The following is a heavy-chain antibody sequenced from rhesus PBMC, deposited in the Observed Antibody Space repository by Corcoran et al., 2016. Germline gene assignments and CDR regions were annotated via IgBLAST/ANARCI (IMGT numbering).Heavy chain of an antibody. V-gene: IGHV4-76*01. CDR1: GGPTIGGFD. J-gene: IGHJ4*01. D-gene: IGHD4-29*01. Sequence: QVQLQESGPGLVKPSEILSLTCAVSGGPTIGGFDWFWIRPPPGNGLKWIGYIYGNSGSTNYNPSLKNRVTISKDTSKNQFSLKLSSVTAADTAVYYCARMPGSSSFDYWGQGVLVTVSS. CDR2: IYGNSGST. CDR3: ARMPGSSSFDY.